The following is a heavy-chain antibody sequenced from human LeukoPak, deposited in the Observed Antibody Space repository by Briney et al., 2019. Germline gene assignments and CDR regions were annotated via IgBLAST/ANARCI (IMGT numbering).Heavy chain of an antibody. J-gene: IGHJ4*02. CDR3: ARDDGGSYPNYFEN. Sequence: GGSLRLSCVASGFIFSSYGMNWVRQAPGKGLEWVSYISSTSSFIYYADSVKGRFTISRDNAKKSLYLQMNGLRAEDTAVFYCARDDGGSYPNYFENWSQGTLVTVSS. CDR2: ISSTSSFI. D-gene: IGHD1-26*01. CDR1: GFIFSSYG. V-gene: IGHV3-48*01.